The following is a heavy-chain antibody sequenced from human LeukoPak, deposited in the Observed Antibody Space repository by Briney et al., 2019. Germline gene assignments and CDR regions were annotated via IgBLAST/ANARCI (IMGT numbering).Heavy chain of an antibody. D-gene: IGHD5-18*01. CDR1: GFTISSYA. Sequence: PGGSLRLSCAASGFTISSYAMSWVRQAPGKGLEWVSAISGSGGSTYYADSVKGRFTISRDNSKNTLYLQMNSLRAEDTAVYYCARRIQLWLWADYWGQGTLVTVSS. J-gene: IGHJ4*02. CDR3: ARRIQLWLWADY. V-gene: IGHV3-23*01. CDR2: ISGSGGST.